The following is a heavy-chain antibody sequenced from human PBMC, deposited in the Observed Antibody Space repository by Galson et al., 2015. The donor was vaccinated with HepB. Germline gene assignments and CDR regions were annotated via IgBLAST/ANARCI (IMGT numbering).Heavy chain of an antibody. CDR3: ARAFSGEPNLQYFFY. CDR2: INAGNGNT. V-gene: IGHV1-3*01. D-gene: IGHD1-14*01. CDR1: GYTFTSYA. Sequence: VKVSCKASGYTFTSYAMPRVRQAPGQRLEWMGWINAGNGNTKYSQKFQGRVTITRDTSTSTAYMEMSSLRSEDTAVYYCARAFSGEPNLQYFFYWGQGTLVTVSS. J-gene: IGHJ1*01.